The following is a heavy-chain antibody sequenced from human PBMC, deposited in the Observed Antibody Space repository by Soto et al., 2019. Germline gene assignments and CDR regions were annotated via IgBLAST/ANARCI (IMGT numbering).Heavy chain of an antibody. CDR1: GFTFSSYA. V-gene: IGHV3-23*01. CDR3: AKVLVATIRGPYYFDY. J-gene: IGHJ4*02. CDR2: ISGSGGST. D-gene: IGHD5-12*01. Sequence: PGGSLRLSCAASGFTFSSYAMSWVRQAPGKGLEWVSAISGSGGSTYYADSVKGRFTISRDNSKNTLYLQMNSLRAEDTAVYYCAKVLVATIRGPYYFDYWGKGTLVTVSS.